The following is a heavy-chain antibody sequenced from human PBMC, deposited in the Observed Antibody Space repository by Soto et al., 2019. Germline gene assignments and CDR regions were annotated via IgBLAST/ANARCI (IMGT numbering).Heavy chain of an antibody. V-gene: IGHV1-69*13. CDR1: GGTFSSYA. Sequence: SVKVSCKASGGTFSSYAISWVRQAPGQGLEWMGGIIPIFGTANYAQKFQGRVTITADESTSTAYMELSSLRSEDTAVYYCARSLCSSTSCYPPEDYYYGMDVWGQGTTVTVSS. CDR3: ARSLCSSTSCYPPEDYYYGMDV. CDR2: IIPIFGTA. D-gene: IGHD2-2*01. J-gene: IGHJ6*02.